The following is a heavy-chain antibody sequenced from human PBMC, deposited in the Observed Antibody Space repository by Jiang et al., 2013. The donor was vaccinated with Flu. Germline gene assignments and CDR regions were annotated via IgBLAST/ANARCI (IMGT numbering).Heavy chain of an antibody. V-gene: IGHV5-51*01. CDR2: IYPGDSDT. CDR3: ARLIYYDTSGYRDAFDI. Sequence: GYSFTSYWIGWVRQMPGKGLEWMGIIYPGDSDTRYSPSFQGQVTISADKSISTAYLQWSSLKASDTAMYYCARLIYYDTSGYRDAFDIWGQGTMVTVSS. D-gene: IGHD3-22*01. J-gene: IGHJ3*02. CDR1: GYSFTSYW.